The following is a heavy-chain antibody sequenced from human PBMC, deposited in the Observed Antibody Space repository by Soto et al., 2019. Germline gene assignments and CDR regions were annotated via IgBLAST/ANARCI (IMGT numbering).Heavy chain of an antibody. Sequence: ASVKVSCKASGYTFTSYDINWVRQATGQGLEWMGWMNPNSGNTGYAQKFQGRVTMTRNTSISTAYMELSSPRSEDTAVYYCARGIKVFGDAFDIWGQGTMVTVSS. CDR1: GYTFTSYD. CDR2: MNPNSGNT. CDR3: ARGIKVFGDAFDI. J-gene: IGHJ3*02. D-gene: IGHD3-3*01. V-gene: IGHV1-8*01.